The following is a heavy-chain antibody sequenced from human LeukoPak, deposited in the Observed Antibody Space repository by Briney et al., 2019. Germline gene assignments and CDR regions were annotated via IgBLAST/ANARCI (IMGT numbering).Heavy chain of an antibody. CDR1: GGSISSGSYY. CDR2: IYASGST. Sequence: SQTLSLTCTVSGGSISSGSYYWSWIRQPAGKGLEWIGRIYASGSTNYNPSLKSRVTISVDTSKNQFSLKLSSVTAADTAVYYCARVGAYYYDSSGYGYWGQGTLVTVSS. J-gene: IGHJ4*02. CDR3: ARVGAYYYDSSGYGY. V-gene: IGHV4-61*02. D-gene: IGHD3-22*01.